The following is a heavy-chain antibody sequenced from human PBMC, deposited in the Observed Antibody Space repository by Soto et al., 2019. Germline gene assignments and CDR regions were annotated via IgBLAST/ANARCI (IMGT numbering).Heavy chain of an antibody. CDR2: IIPILGIA. D-gene: IGHD2-2*01. J-gene: IGHJ3*02. Sequence: GASVKVSCKASGGTFSSYTISWVRQAPGQGLEWMGRIIPILGIANYAQKFQGRVTITADKSTSTAYMELSSLRSEDTAVYYCARRSAIVVVPAANAFDIWGQGKMVTVSS. V-gene: IGHV1-69*02. CDR1: GGTFSSYT. CDR3: ARRSAIVVVPAANAFDI.